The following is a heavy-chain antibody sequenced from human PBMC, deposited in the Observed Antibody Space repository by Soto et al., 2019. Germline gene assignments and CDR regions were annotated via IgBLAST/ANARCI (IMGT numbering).Heavy chain of an antibody. CDR3: ALVLVADLAEYFQH. D-gene: IGHD2-15*01. CDR1: GFSLSTSGVG. CDR2: IYWDDDK. Sequence: SGPTLVNPTQTLTLTCTFSGFSLSTSGVGVGWIRQPPGKALEWLALIYWDDDKRYSPSLKSRLTITKDTSKNQVVLTMTNMDPVDTATYYCALVLVADLAEYFQHWGQGTLVTVSS. V-gene: IGHV2-5*02. J-gene: IGHJ1*01.